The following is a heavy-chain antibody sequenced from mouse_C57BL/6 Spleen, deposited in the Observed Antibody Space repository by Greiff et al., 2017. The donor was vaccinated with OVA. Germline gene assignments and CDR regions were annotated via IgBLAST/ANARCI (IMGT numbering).Heavy chain of an antibody. D-gene: IGHD2-5*01. J-gene: IGHJ3*01. Sequence: VQLQQSGAELVRPGSSVKLSCKASGYTFTSYWMHWVKQRPIQGLEWIGNIDPSDSETHYNQKFKDKATLTVDKSSSTAYMQLSSLTSEDSAVYYCASGYSNYGFAYWGQGTLVTVSA. CDR2: IDPSDSET. CDR3: ASGYSNYGFAY. V-gene: IGHV1-52*01. CDR1: GYTFTSYW.